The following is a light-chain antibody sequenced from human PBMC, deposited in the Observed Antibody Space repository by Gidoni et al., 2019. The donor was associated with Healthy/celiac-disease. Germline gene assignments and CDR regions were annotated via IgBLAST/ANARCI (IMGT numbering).Light chain of an antibody. J-gene: IGLJ2*01. V-gene: IGLV6-57*02. CDR1: SGSIASNY. CDR2: EDN. CDR3: QSYDSNHRV. Sequence: NFMLTQPHSVSESPGKTVTISCTGSSGSIASNYVQWYQQRPGSAPTTVIYEDNQRPSGVPDRFSGSIDSSSNSASLTISGLKTEDEADYYCQSYDSNHRVFGGGTKLTVL.